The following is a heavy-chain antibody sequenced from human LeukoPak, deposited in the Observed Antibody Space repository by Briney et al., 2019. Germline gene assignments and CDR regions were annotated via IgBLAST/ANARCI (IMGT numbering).Heavy chain of an antibody. CDR3: ALTMVRGVTSDMWFDFDY. D-gene: IGHD3-10*01. CDR2: IYPGDSDT. CDR1: GYSFTSSW. J-gene: IGHJ4*02. Sequence: GEPLKISCKGSGYSFTSSWIGWVRQMPGKGLEWMGIIYPGDSDTRYSPSFQGQVTISADKSISTAYLQWSSLKASDTAMYYCALTMVRGVTSDMWFDFDYWGQGTLVTVSS. V-gene: IGHV5-51*01.